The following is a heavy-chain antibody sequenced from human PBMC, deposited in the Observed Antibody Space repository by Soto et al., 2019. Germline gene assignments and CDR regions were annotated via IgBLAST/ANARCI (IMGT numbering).Heavy chain of an antibody. CDR1: GGSFSGYY. CDR2: INHSGST. D-gene: IGHD2-2*01. Sequence: PSETLSLTCAVYGGSFSGYYWSWIRQPPGKGLEWIGEINHSGSTNYNPSLKSRVTISVDTSKNQFSLKLSSVTAADTAVYYCAREGASTSYAFDIWGQGTMVTVSS. V-gene: IGHV4-34*01. J-gene: IGHJ3*02. CDR3: AREGASTSYAFDI.